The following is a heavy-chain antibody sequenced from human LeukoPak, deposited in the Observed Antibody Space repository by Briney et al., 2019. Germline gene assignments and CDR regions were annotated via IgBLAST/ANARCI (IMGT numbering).Heavy chain of an antibody. D-gene: IGHD5-18*01. V-gene: IGHV4-59*08. CDR2: ISYSGST. CDR3: ARPSRAWIQLWLLDY. Sequence: PSETLSLTCTFSSGSISNYYWSWIRQPPGKGLEWIGYISYSGSTNYNPSLRSRVTISEDTSKNQFSLKLNSVTAADTAVYYCARPSRAWIQLWLLDYWGRGTLVTVSS. CDR1: SGSISNYY. J-gene: IGHJ4*02.